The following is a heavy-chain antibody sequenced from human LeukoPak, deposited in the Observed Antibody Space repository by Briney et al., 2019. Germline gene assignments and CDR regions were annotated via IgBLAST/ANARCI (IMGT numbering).Heavy chain of an antibody. CDR1: GGSISSGDYY. CDR2: IYYSGST. D-gene: IGHD5-18*01. Sequence: SQTLSLTCTVSGGSISSGDYYWSWSRQPPGRGLEWIVYIYYSGSTYYNPSLKSRVTISAETSKNQFSLKLSSVTAAYTAVYYCARAALQLWLHPDYWGQGTLVTVSS. J-gene: IGHJ4*02. CDR3: ARAALQLWLHPDY. V-gene: IGHV4-30-4*08.